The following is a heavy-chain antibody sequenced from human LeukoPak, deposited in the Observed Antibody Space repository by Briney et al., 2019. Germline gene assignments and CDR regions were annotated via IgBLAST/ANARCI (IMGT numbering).Heavy chain of an antibody. CDR1: GFTFSSYS. V-gene: IGHV3-21*01. Sequence: GGSLRLSCAASGFTFSSYSMNWVRQAPGQGLEWVSSISSSSRYIYYADSVKGRFTISRDNAQHSLYLQMNSLMAEDTAVSYCARGPPLDPWGQGTLVTVSS. J-gene: IGHJ5*02. CDR2: ISSSSRYI. CDR3: ARGPPLDP.